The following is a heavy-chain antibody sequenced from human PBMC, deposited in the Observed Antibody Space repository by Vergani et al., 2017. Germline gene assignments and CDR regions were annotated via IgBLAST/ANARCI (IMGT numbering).Heavy chain of an antibody. CDR2: ISSSSSTI. CDR1: GFTFSSYS. D-gene: IGHD5-18*01. V-gene: IGHV3-48*04. CDR3: ARSGYSYDGITDV. J-gene: IGHJ6*02. Sequence: EVQLVESGGGLVQPGGSLRLSCAASGFTFSSYSMNWVRQAPGKGLEWVSYISSSSSTIYYADSVKGRFTISRDNAKNSLYLQMNSLRAEDTAVYYCARSGYSYDGITDVWGQGTTVTVSS.